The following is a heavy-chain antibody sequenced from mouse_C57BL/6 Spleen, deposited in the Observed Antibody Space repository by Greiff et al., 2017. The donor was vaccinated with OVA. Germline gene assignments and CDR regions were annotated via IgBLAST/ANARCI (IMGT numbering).Heavy chain of an antibody. CDR3: ARRGFYDYDEGYFDV. J-gene: IGHJ1*03. D-gene: IGHD2-4*01. CDR1: GYTFTTYP. CDR2: FHPYNDDT. V-gene: IGHV1-47*01. Sequence: QVQLKESGAELVKPGASVKMSCKASGYTFTTYPIEWMKQNHGKSLEWIGNFHPYNDDTKYNEKFKGKATLTVEKSSSTVYLELSRLTSDDSAVYYCARRGFYDYDEGYFDVWGTGTTVTVSS.